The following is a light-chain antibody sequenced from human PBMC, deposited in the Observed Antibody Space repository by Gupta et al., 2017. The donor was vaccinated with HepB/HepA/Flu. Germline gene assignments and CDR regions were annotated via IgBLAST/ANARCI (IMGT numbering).Light chain of an antibody. Sequence: SYVRTQPPPGSGAPGKTARITCGGNNIGSKSVHWYQQKPGQAPVLVVYDDSDRPSGIPERFSGSNSGNTATLTISRVEVGDEADYYCQVWDTSSDHVVFGGGTKLTVL. V-gene: IGLV3-21*03. CDR2: DDS. CDR3: QVWDTSSDHVV. CDR1: NIGSKS. J-gene: IGLJ2*01.